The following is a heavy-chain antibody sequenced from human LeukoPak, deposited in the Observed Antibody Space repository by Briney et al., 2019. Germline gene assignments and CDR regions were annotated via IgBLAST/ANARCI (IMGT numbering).Heavy chain of an antibody. CDR2: ISGYSGNT. CDR3: ARDYGYGVTVMISDDY. J-gene: IGHJ4*02. D-gene: IGHD5-12*01. Sequence: ASVKVSRKASGYTFNRYGITWVRQAPGQGLEWMGWISGYSGNTNYAQKLQGRVTMTTDTSTSTAYMELRSLRSDDTAMYYCARDYGYGVTVMISDDYWGQGTLVTVSS. V-gene: IGHV1-18*01. CDR1: GYTFNRYG.